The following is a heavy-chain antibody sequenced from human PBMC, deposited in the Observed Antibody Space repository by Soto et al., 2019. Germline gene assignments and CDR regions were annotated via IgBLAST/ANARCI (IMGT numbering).Heavy chain of an antibody. CDR1: GFSLSTSGVG. Sequence: QITLKESCPTLVKPTQTLTLTCTFSGFSLSTSGVGVGWIRQPPGKALEWLALIYWDDDKRYSPSLKSRLTITKDTSKNQVVLTMTNMDPVDTATYYCAHRHLDYGDYLPAEYFQHWGQGTLVTVSS. CDR2: IYWDDDK. CDR3: AHRHLDYGDYLPAEYFQH. D-gene: IGHD4-17*01. J-gene: IGHJ1*01. V-gene: IGHV2-5*02.